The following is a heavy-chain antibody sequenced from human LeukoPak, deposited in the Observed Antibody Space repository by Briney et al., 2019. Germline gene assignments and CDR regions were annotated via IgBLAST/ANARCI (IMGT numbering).Heavy chain of an antibody. CDR3: ARHRIVVVVPAAIGWHVDY. Sequence: SETLSLTCTVSGGSISSSSYYWGWIRQPPGKGLEWIGSIYYSGSTYYNPSLKSRVTISVDTSKNQFSLKLSSVTAADTAVYYCARHRIVVVVPAAIGWHVDYWDQGTLVTVSS. CDR2: IYYSGST. D-gene: IGHD2-2*01. J-gene: IGHJ4*02. CDR1: GGSISSSSYY. V-gene: IGHV4-39*01.